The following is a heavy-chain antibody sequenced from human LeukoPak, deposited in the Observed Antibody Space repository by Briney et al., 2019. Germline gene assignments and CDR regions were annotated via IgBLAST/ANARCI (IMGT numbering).Heavy chain of an antibody. CDR3: ARARTVTTPESYYYYGMDV. Sequence: SETLSLTCTVSRGSISSGTSYWSWIRQPPGKGLEWIGYIYYSGSTNYNPSLKSRVTISVDTSKNQFSLKLSSVTAADTAVYYCARARTVTTPESYYYYGMDVWGQGTTVTVSS. CDR2: IYYSGST. J-gene: IGHJ6*02. CDR1: RGSISSGTSY. V-gene: IGHV4-61*01. D-gene: IGHD4-17*01.